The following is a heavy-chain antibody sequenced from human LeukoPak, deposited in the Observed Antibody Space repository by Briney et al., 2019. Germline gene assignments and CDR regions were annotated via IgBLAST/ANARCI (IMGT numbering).Heavy chain of an antibody. Sequence: QPGGSLRLSCAASGFTFSSYGMHWVRQAPGKGLEWVAVIWYDGSTKYYADSVKGRFTISRDNSRNTLYLQMNSLRAEDTAVYFCAKDEEGVDAFDIWGQGTMVTVSS. V-gene: IGHV3-33*06. J-gene: IGHJ3*02. CDR3: AKDEEGVDAFDI. CDR2: IWYDGSTK. D-gene: IGHD3-10*01. CDR1: GFTFSSYG.